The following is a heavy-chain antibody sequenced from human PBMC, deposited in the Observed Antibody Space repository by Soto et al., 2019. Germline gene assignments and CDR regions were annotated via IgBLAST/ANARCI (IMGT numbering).Heavy chain of an antibody. D-gene: IGHD5-18*01. J-gene: IGHJ4*02. CDR3: ATMGTPATGLYYFDY. CDR2: ISYSGST. V-gene: IGHV4-30-4*01. CDR1: GGSISSGNYY. Sequence: QVQLQGSGPGLVKPSQTLSLTCTVSGGSISSGNYYWSWIRQPPGKGLEWIGFISYSGSTYYSLSLKSRVTISVDTSKNQFPLNLSFVTAADTAVYYCATMGTPATGLYYFDYWGQGTLVTVSS.